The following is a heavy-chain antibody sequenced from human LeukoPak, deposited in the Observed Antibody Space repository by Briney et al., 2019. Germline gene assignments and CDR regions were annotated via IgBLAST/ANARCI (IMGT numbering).Heavy chain of an antibody. V-gene: IGHV3-7*01. CDR2: IKQDGSEK. Sequence: QTGGSLRLSCAASGFTFSSYWMSWVRQAPGKGLEWVANIKQDGSEKYYVDSVKGRFTISRDNAKNSLYLQMNSLRAEDTAVYYCASAFSLDYYGSGSLDYWGQGTLVTVSS. J-gene: IGHJ4*02. D-gene: IGHD3-10*01. CDR1: GFTFSSYW. CDR3: ASAFSLDYYGSGSLDY.